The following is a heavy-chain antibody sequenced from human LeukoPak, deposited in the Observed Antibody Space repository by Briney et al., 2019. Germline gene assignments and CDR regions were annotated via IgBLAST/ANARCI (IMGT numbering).Heavy chain of an antibody. J-gene: IGHJ6*03. CDR2: ISSSGSTI. CDR3: AREVNSAYYDFWSGYLNYYYYYYMDV. V-gene: IGHV3-48*03. CDR1: GFTFSSYE. D-gene: IGHD3-3*01. Sequence: GGSLRLSCAASGFTFSSYEMNWVRQAPGKGLEWVSYISSSGSTIYYADSVKGRFTISRDNAKNSLYLQMKSLRAEDTAVYYCAREVNSAYYDFWSGYLNYYYYYYMDVWGKGTTVTVSS.